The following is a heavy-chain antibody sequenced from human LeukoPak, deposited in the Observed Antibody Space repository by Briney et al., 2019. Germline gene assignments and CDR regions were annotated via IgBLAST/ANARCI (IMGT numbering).Heavy chain of an antibody. CDR1: GFTFSSYG. Sequence: PGGSLRLSCAASGFTFSSYGMHWVRQAPGKGLEWVAVIWYDGSNKYYADSVKGRFTISRDNSKNTPYLQMNSLRAEDTAVYYCAREFYDFWSGYYGSEFDYWGQGTLVTVSS. V-gene: IGHV3-33*01. D-gene: IGHD3-3*01. J-gene: IGHJ4*02. CDR3: AREFYDFWSGYYGSEFDY. CDR2: IWYDGSNK.